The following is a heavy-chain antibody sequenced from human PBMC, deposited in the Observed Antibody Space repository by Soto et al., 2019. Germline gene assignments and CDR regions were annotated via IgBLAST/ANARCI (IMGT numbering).Heavy chain of an antibody. CDR1: GFTFSNYG. D-gene: IGHD1-1*01. Sequence: GGSLRLSCAASGFTFSNYGMHWVRQTPGKGLEWVALILYDGSNKYYGDSVKGHVTISVDRSISTAYLQWSRLEASDNAIYYCARRLSGPKEEYNAYYFYGLDVWGQGTKVTVSS. CDR2: ILYDGSNK. J-gene: IGHJ6*02. V-gene: IGHV3-30*03. CDR3: ARRLSGPKEEYNAYYFYGLDV.